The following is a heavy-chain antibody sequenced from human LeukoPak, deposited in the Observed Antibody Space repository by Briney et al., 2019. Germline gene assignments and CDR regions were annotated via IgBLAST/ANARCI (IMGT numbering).Heavy chain of an antibody. D-gene: IGHD1-14*01. CDR3: ARDRPGRDFDY. CDR2: ISYDGSNK. Sequence: GGSLRLSCAASGFSFSSYAMHWVRQAPGKGLEWVAVISYDGSNKYYADSVKGRFTISRDNSKNTLYLQMNSPRAEDTAVYYCARDRPGRDFDYWGQGTLVTVSS. CDR1: GFSFSSYA. J-gene: IGHJ4*02. V-gene: IGHV3-30*04.